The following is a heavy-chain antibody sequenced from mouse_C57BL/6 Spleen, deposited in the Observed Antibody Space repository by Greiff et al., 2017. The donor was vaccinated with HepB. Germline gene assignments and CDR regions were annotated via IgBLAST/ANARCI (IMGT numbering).Heavy chain of an antibody. CDR1: GYTFTSYG. D-gene: IGHD1-1*01. Sequence: QVHVKQSGAELARPGASVKLSCKASGYTFTSYGISWVKQRTGQGLEWIGEIYPRSGNTYYNEKFKGKATLTADKSSSTAYMELRSLTSEDSAVYFCAHGSSYAMDYWGQGTSVTVSS. V-gene: IGHV1-81*01. J-gene: IGHJ4*01. CDR3: AHGSSYAMDY. CDR2: IYPRSGNT.